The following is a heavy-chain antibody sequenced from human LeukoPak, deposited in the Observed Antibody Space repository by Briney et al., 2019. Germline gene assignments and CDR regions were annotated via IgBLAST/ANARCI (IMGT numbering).Heavy chain of an antibody. CDR3: ARGPMAVSLGGGFDP. CDR1: GYTFTSYA. Sequence: ASVKVSCKASGYTFTSYAMHWVRQAPGQRLEWMGWINAGSGNTKYSQKFQGRVTITRDTAASTAYMELSSLRSEDTAVYYCARGPMAVSLGGGFDPWGQGTLVTVSS. D-gene: IGHD2-8*02. J-gene: IGHJ5*02. V-gene: IGHV1-3*01. CDR2: INAGSGNT.